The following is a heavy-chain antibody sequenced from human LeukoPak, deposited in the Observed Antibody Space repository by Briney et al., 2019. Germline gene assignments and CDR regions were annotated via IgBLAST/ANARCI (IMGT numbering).Heavy chain of an antibody. D-gene: IGHD4-17*01. CDR2: ISGSGGST. J-gene: IGHJ4*02. V-gene: IGHV3-23*01. Sequence: GGSLRLSCAASGFTFSSYAMSWVRQAPGKGLEWVSAISGSGGSTYYADSVKGRFTISRDNSKNTLYLQMNSLRAEDTAVYYCAKDLGPMTTVTPDYWGQGTLATVSS. CDR3: AKDLGPMTTVTPDY. CDR1: GFTFSSYA.